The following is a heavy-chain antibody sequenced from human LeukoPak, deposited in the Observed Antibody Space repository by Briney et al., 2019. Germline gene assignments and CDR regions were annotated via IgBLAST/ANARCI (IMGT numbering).Heavy chain of an antibody. J-gene: IGHJ6*02. D-gene: IGHD3-22*01. CDR1: GFTFDDYA. Sequence: GRSLRLSCAASGFTFDDYAMHWVRQAPGKGLEWVSGINWNSRHIDYADSVKGRFTISRDNAKNFVFLQMSSLRTEDTALYYCTKDLSSQWFTDIRHYGMDVWGQGTTVTVSS. V-gene: IGHV3-9*01. CDR2: INWNSRHI. CDR3: TKDLSSQWFTDIRHYGMDV.